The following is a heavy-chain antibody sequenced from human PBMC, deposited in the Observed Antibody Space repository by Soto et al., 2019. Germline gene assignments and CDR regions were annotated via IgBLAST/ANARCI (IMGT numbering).Heavy chain of an antibody. CDR2: IYTGGST. D-gene: IGHD6-13*01. CDR3: AKCMGSSWIGVIDN. V-gene: IGHV3-53*01. J-gene: IGHJ4*02. CDR1: GFPVSTNY. Sequence: GGSLRLSCAASGFPVSTNYMSRVRQSPGKGLEWVSVIYTGGSTYYADSVKGRFTISRDNSKNRLFLQMNSLRAEDTAIYYCAKCMGSSWIGVIDNWGQGTLV.